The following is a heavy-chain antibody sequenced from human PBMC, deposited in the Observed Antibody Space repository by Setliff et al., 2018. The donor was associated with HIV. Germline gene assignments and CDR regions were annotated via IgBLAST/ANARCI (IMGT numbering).Heavy chain of an antibody. CDR1: GFTFSSYW. CDR3: TTGGPSNSIGDYYHYGLDV. V-gene: IGHV3-74*01. D-gene: IGHD4-4*01. CDR2: INSDGSST. J-gene: IGHJ6*02. Sequence: GGSLRLSCAASGFTFSSYWMHWVRQAPGKGLVWVSRINSDGSSTSYADSVKGRFTISRDNAKNTLYLQMNSLETEDTAIYYCTTGGPSNSIGDYYHYGLDVWGQGTAVTVSS.